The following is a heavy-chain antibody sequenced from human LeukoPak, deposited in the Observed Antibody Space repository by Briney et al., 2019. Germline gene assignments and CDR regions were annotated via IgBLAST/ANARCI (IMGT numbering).Heavy chain of an antibody. CDR2: IYYSGST. D-gene: IGHD5-12*01. CDR3: ARQRLRFSYYYYGMDV. V-gene: IGHV4-39*01. Sequence: SETLSLTCTISGGSISSSSYYWGWIRQPPGKGLEWIGSIYYSGSTYYNPSLKSRVTISVDTSKNQFSLKLSSVTAADTAVYYCARQRLRFSYYYYGMDVWGQGTTVTVSS. J-gene: IGHJ6*02. CDR1: GGSISSSSYY.